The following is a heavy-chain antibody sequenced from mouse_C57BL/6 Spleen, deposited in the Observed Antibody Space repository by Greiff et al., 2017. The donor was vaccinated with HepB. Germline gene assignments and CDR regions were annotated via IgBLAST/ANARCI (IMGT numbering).Heavy chain of an antibody. V-gene: IGHV1-5*01. D-gene: IGHD2-3*01. J-gene: IGHJ4*01. CDR3: TIERNGYYLYYAMDY. CDR2: IYPGNSDT. CDR1: GYTFTSYW. Sequence: VQLQQSGTVLARPGASVKMSCKTSGYTFTSYWMNWVNQRPGQGLEWIGAIYPGNSDTSYNQKFKGKAKLTAVTSSSTAYMELSSLTNEDSAVYYCTIERNGYYLYYAMDYWGQGTSVTVSS.